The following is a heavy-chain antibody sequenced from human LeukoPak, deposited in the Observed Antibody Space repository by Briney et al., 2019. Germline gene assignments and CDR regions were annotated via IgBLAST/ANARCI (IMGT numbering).Heavy chain of an antibody. CDR3: ARHSPGDPFDY. CDR2: IYYSGST. D-gene: IGHD7-27*01. CDR1: GYSISSGYY. Sequence: PSETLSLTCAVSGYSISSGYYWGWIRQPPGKGLEWIGSIYYSGSTYYNPSLKSRVTISVDTSKNQFSLKLSSVTAADTAVYYCARHSPGDPFDYWGQGTLVTVSS. J-gene: IGHJ4*02. V-gene: IGHV4-38-2*01.